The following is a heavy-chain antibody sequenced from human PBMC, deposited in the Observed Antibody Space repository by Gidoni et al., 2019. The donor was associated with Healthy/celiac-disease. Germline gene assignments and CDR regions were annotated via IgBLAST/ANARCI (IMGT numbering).Heavy chain of an antibody. D-gene: IGHD3-10*01. CDR2: ISGSVGST. CDR1: GCTFSSYA. CDR3: ASPEAMEGELDY. V-gene: IGHV3-23*01. Sequence: EVQRLESGGGWVQPGGSLRPSWAAYGCTFSSYAMSWVRQAPGKGLEWVSAISGSVGSTYYADSVKGRFTISRDNSKNTLYLQMNSLIAEDTAVYYCASPEAMEGELDYWGQGTLVTVSS. J-gene: IGHJ4*02.